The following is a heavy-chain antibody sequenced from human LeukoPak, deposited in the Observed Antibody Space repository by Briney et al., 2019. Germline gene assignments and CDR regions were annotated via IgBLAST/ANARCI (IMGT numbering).Heavy chain of an antibody. V-gene: IGHV4-59*08. D-gene: IGHD2-21*02. J-gene: IGHJ3*02. CDR2: IFYSGTT. CDR3: ARRPRGDSSNPPDSFDI. CDR1: GGSINNYY. Sequence: SETLSLTCTVSGGSINNYYWSWIRQPPGKGLEWLGFIFYSGTTNYNPSLESRVSMSVDTSRNQFSLNLRSLTAADTAVYYCARRPRGDSSNPPDSFDIWGQGTVVTVSS.